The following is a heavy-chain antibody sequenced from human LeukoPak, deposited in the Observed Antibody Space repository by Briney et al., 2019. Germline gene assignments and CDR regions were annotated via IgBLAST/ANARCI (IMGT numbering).Heavy chain of an antibody. CDR1: GGSISSYY. V-gene: IGHV4-4*07. CDR2: IYTSGST. D-gene: IGHD6-19*01. CDR3: ARVVGTVAGIVHYYYMDV. J-gene: IGHJ6*03. Sequence: TTSETLSLTCTVSGGSISSYYWSWIRQPAGKGLEWTGRIYTSGSTNYNPSLKSRVTMSVDTSKNQFSLKLSSVTAADTAVYFCARVVGTVAGIVHYYYMDVWGKGTTVTVSS.